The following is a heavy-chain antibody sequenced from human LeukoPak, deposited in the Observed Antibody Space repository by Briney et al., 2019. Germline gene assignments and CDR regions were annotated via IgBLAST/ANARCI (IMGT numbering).Heavy chain of an antibody. Sequence: GSLRLSCAASGFTFSNAYMSWVRQAPGKGLEWVGRIKSKAHGGTTEYAAPVKGRFTISRDDSKNTLFLQMNSLQTEDAALYYCATYSSSYYYFVYWGQGTLVTVSS. J-gene: IGHJ4*02. V-gene: IGHV3-15*01. CDR3: ATYSSSYYYFVY. D-gene: IGHD6-13*01. CDR2: IKSKAHGGTT. CDR1: GFTFSNAY.